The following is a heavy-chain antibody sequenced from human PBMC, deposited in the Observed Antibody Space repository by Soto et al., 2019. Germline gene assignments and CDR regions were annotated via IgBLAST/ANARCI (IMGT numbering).Heavy chain of an antibody. Sequence: HPGGSLRLSCAASGFTFSSYAMHWVRQAPGKGLEYVSAISSNGGSTYYADSVKGRFTISRDNSKNTLYLQMGSLRAEDMAVYYCARGGIGVYARHDALDIWGQGTMVTVSS. CDR1: GFTFSSYA. V-gene: IGHV3-64*02. CDR2: ISSNGGST. CDR3: ARGGIGVYARHDALDI. D-gene: IGHD2-8*01. J-gene: IGHJ3*02.